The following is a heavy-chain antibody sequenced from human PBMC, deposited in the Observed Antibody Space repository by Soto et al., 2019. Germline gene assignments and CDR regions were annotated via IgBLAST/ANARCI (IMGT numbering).Heavy chain of an antibody. Sequence: SETLSLTCTVSGGSISSSNWWTWVRQPPGKGLEWIGDIYHSGSTNYNPSLKSRVTISVDKSKNHFSLKLSSVTAADTAVYYCARKLYDILTGYPRPFDSWGQGTLVTVSS. CDR3: ARKLYDILTGYPRPFDS. D-gene: IGHD3-9*01. V-gene: IGHV4-4*02. CDR2: IYHSGST. J-gene: IGHJ4*02. CDR1: GGSISSSNW.